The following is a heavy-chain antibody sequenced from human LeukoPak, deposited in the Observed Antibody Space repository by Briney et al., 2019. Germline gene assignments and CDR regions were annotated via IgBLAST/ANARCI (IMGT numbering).Heavy chain of an antibody. CDR2: IYTSGNT. V-gene: IGHV4-4*07. CDR3: ARIPEGGAGFDP. J-gene: IGHJ5*02. Sequence: SETLSLTRTVFGGSICSSYRTWSRPRAGEGLEWIGRIYTSGNTNYNPSLKSRVTMSLDTSTNHCSLRLSSVTAADAAVYYCARIPEGGAGFDPWGQGTLVTVSS. D-gene: IGHD2-21*01. CDR1: GGSICSSY.